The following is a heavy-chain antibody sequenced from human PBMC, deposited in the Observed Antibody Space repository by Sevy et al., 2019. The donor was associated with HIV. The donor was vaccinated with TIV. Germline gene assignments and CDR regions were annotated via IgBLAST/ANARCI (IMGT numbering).Heavy chain of an antibody. CDR1: GGSISSYF. J-gene: IGHJ4*02. Sequence: SETLSLTCSVSGGSISSYFRTWVRQSPGKGLEWIGNIYFTGNTDYSPSLKSRVTLSLDTSKSQFSLTLKSVTAADTAIYFCARDSTTRPRVLDYWGQRTLVTVSS. V-gene: IGHV4-59*01. D-gene: IGHD1-1*01. CDR3: ARDSTTRPRVLDY. CDR2: IYFTGNT.